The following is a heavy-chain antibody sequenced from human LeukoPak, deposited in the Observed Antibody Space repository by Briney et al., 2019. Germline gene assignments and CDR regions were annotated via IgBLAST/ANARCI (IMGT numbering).Heavy chain of an antibody. CDR2: INQDGSEK. CDR3: ARDNPPNYDVLSGYYDAFDI. Sequence: GGSLRLSCAASGFPFSNYWMTWVRQAPGKGLEWVANINQDGSEKNYVDSVKGRFTISKDNAKNSLYPQMNSLRAEDTAVYYCARDNPPNYDVLSGYYDAFDIWGQGTMVTVSS. V-gene: IGHV3-7*01. D-gene: IGHD3-3*01. CDR1: GFPFSNYW. J-gene: IGHJ3*02.